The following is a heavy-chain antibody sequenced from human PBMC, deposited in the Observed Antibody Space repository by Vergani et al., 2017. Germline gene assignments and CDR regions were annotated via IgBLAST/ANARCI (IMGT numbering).Heavy chain of an antibody. Sequence: QVQLEESVPGLVKPSETLSLTCTVSGGSISSSSYYWGWIRQPPGKGLEWIGRIYTTGSTTYNPSLKSRVTMSVDTSKNRFTLKLSSVTAANTVVYYCAIEVERISIFGVVRRGFDPWCQGTLVTVAS. CDR3: AIEVERISIFGVVRRGFDP. V-gene: IGHV4-39*07. D-gene: IGHD3-3*01. CDR2: IYTTGST. J-gene: IGHJ5*02. CDR1: GGSISSSSYY.